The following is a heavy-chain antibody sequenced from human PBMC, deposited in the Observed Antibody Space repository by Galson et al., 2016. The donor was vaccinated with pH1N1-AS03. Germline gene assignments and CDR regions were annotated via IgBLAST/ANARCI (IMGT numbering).Heavy chain of an antibody. CDR3: EGSDF. CDR2: ISGDGDVT. Sequence: SLRLSCAASGFTFSNFAMSWVRQGPGEGLEWVSAISGDGDVTYYADSMKGRFIISRDNSKDTLYLQMSRLRADDTAVYYCEGSDFWGHGTLVTVSS. V-gene: IGHV3-23*01. CDR1: GFTFSNFA. J-gene: IGHJ5*01.